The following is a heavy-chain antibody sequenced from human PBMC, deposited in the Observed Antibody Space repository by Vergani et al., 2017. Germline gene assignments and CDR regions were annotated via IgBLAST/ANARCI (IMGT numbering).Heavy chain of an antibody. CDR1: GFTFDDYA. CDR2: ISWNSGSI. CDR3: AKTASCSSTSCP. J-gene: IGHJ5*02. D-gene: IGHD2-2*01. V-gene: IGHV3-9*01. Sequence: EVQLVESGGGLVQPGGSLRLSCAASGFTFDDYAMHWVRQAPGKGLEWVSGISWNSGSIGYADSVKGRFTISRDNAKNSLYLQMNSLRAEDTAVYYCAKTASCSSTSCPWGQGTLVTVSS.